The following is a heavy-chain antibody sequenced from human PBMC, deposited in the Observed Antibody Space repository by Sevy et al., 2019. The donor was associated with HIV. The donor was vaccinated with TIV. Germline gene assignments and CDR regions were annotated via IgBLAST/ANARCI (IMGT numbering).Heavy chain of an antibody. J-gene: IGHJ1*01. CDR3: ALERLSSDVAEYFQN. CDR2: ISYDGINK. Sequence: GESLRLSCATSGFTFSSYSMHWVRQAPGKGLEWVATISYDGINKHYADSVKGRFTISRDNFKNSLSLQMNSLRAEDTAVYFCALERLSSDVAEYFQNWGQGTLVTVSS. D-gene: IGHD1-1*01. V-gene: IGHV3-30-3*01. CDR1: GFTFSSYS.